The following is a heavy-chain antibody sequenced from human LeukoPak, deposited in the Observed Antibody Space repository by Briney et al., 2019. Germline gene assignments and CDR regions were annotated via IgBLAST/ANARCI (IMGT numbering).Heavy chain of an antibody. V-gene: IGHV3-21*01. D-gene: IGHD3/OR15-3a*01. CDR2: ISSSSSYI. CDR3: ARERTGFYLAC. J-gene: IGHJ4*02. Sequence: GGSLRLSCAASGFTFSSYSMNWVRQAPGKGLEWVSSISSSSSYIYYADSVKGRFTISRDDSTNTLYLQMNSLRAEDTAVYYCARERTGFYLACWGQGTLVTVSS. CDR1: GFTFSSYS.